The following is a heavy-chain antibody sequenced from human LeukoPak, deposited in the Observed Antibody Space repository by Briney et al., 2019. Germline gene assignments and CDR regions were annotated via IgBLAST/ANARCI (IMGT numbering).Heavy chain of an antibody. CDR2: IYYSGST. J-gene: IGHJ6*02. D-gene: IGHD3-10*01. CDR1: GGSISSYG. CDR3: ARYNGSGSYYFGPPYGMDV. Sequence: SETLSLTCTVSGGSISSYGWSWIRQPPGKGLEWIGFIYYSGSTNYNPSLKSRVTISVDTSMNQFSLKLSSVTAADTAVYYCARYNGSGSYYFGPPYGMDVWGQGTTVTVSS. V-gene: IGHV4-59*01.